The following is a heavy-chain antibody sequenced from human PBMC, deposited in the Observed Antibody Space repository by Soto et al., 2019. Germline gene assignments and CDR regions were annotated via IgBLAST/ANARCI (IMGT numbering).Heavy chain of an antibody. J-gene: IGHJ4*02. CDR2: IIPIFGTV. CDR1: GGTFSSYA. Sequence: GASVKVSCKASGGTFSSYAISWVRQAPGQGLEWMGGIIPIFGTVNYAQKFQGRVTITADESTSTAYMELSSLRSEDTAVYYCARSYCSSTSCYTGPDYFDYWGQGTLVTVSS. D-gene: IGHD2-2*02. V-gene: IGHV1-69*13. CDR3: ARSYCSSTSCYTGPDYFDY.